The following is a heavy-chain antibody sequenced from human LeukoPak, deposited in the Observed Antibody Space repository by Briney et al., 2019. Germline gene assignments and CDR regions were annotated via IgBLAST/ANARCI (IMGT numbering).Heavy chain of an antibody. CDR1: GGSFSRYA. J-gene: IGHJ4*02. Sequence: ASVKVSCKASGGSFSRYAISWVRQAPGQGLEWMGGIIPIFGTANCAQKFQGRVRITADESTRTAYMELRTLRSEDTAIYYCARGSGETGGYYYVYWGRGTPVTVSS. D-gene: IGHD3-22*01. CDR2: IIPIFGTA. CDR3: ARGSGETGGYYYVY. V-gene: IGHV1-69*13.